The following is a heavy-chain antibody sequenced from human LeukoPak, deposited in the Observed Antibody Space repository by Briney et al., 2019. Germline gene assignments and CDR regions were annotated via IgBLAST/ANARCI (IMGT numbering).Heavy chain of an antibody. CDR1: GGSITSYY. D-gene: IGHD4-11*01. CDR3: ARLYSSSLGRVFDY. V-gene: IGHV4-59*01. Sequence: SETLALTCTVSGGSITSYYWSWIRQPPGKGLEWIGYIYNSGSTNYNPSLKSRVTISVDTSKNQFSLKLSSVTAADTAVYYCARLYSSSLGRVFDYWGQGTLVTVSS. J-gene: IGHJ4*02. CDR2: IYNSGST.